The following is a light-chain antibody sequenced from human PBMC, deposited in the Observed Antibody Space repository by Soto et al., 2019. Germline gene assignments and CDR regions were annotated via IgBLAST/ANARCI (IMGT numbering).Light chain of an antibody. CDR1: SSDVCGYDS. CDR2: EVS. CDR3: NSYAGSNNPYV. J-gene: IGLJ1*01. V-gene: IGLV2-8*01. Sequence: QSALTQPPSASGSPGQSVTISCTGTSSDVCGYDSVSWYQQHPGKAPKLMIYEVSRRPSGVPDRFSGSKSGNTASLTVSGLQAEDEADYYCNSYAGSNNPYVFGTGTKLTVL.